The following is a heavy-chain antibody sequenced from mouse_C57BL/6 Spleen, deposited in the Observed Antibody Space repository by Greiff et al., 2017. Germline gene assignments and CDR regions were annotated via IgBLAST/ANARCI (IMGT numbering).Heavy chain of an antibody. CDR3: ASGVYYGSSYRYFDV. J-gene: IGHJ1*03. CDR2: IDPSDSYT. D-gene: IGHD1-1*01. Sequence: QVQLQQPGAELVMPGASVKLSCKASGYTFTSYWIHWVKQRPGQGLEWIGEIDPSDSYTNYNQKFKGKSTLTVDKSSSTAYMPLSSLTSEDSAVYYCASGVYYGSSYRYFDVWGTGTTVTVSS. CDR1: GYTFTSYW. V-gene: IGHV1-69*01.